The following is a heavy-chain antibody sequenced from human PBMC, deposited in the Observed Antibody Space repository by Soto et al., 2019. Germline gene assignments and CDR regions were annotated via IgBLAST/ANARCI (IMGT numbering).Heavy chain of an antibody. CDR3: ARYRYDIDDFDY. CDR2: NYYSAST. Sequence: QVQLQEPGPGLVKPSETLSLTCTVSGGPISGYYWSWIRQTPGKGLEWIGNNYYSASTNYNPSLKIRVTISVDTAKNQFTLKLSAVNAADTAEYYCARYRYDIDDFDYWGQGTLVTVSS. J-gene: IGHJ4*02. D-gene: IGHD3-9*01. CDR1: GGPISGYY. V-gene: IGHV4-59*08.